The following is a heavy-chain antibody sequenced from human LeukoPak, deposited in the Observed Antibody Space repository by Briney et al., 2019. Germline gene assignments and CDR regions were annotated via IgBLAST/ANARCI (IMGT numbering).Heavy chain of an antibody. CDR1: GFTFSTYS. D-gene: IGHD3-9*01. Sequence: PGGSLRLSCAVSGFTFSTYSMNWVRQAPGKGLEWVSYISSSSSTIYYADSVKGRFTISRDNAWNSLYPQMNSLRAEDTAVYYCARKENILTGYYDHWGQGTLVTVSS. V-gene: IGHV3-48*04. CDR2: ISSSSSTI. CDR3: ARKENILTGYYDH. J-gene: IGHJ5*02.